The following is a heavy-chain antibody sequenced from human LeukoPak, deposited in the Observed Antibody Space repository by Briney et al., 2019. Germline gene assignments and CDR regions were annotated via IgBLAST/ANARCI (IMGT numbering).Heavy chain of an antibody. D-gene: IGHD4-17*01. CDR3: ARDHNYGDYDPYYYMDV. J-gene: IGHJ6*03. Sequence: GASVKVSCKASGYTFTGYYMHWVRQAPGQGLEWMGWINPNSGGTNYAQKFQGRVTMTRDTSISTAYMELSRLRSDDTAVYYCARDHNYGDYDPYYYMDVWGKGTTVTISS. CDR2: INPNSGGT. V-gene: IGHV1-2*02. CDR1: GYTFTGYY.